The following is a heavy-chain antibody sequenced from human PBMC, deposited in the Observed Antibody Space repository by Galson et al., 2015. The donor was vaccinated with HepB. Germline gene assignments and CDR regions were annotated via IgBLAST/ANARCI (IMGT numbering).Heavy chain of an antibody. Sequence: SVKVSCKASGYTFTSYYMHWVRQAPGQGLEWMGIVTPGGGSTSYAQKFQGRVTMTRDTSTSTFYMELSSLRSEDTAVYYCAREGYGSGRYYFDYWGQGTLVTVSS. CDR1: GYTFTSYY. CDR2: VTPGGGST. J-gene: IGHJ4*02. CDR3: AREGYGSGRYYFDY. V-gene: IGHV1-46*01. D-gene: IGHD6-25*01.